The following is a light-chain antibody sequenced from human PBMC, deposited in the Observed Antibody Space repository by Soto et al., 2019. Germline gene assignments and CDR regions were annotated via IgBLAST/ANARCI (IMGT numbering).Light chain of an antibody. J-gene: IGKJ2*01. CDR3: MQAVETLPYT. CDR2: LGS. Sequence: DAVLTQSPLSLPVTPGEPASISCRSSRSLLQSDGKNYWDWYLQKAGQAPQLLIYLGSNRASGVPDRFSGSGSGTDFTLKISRVEAEDVGVYYCMQAVETLPYTFGQGTKLEIK. V-gene: IGKV2-28*01. CDR1: RSLLQSDGKNY.